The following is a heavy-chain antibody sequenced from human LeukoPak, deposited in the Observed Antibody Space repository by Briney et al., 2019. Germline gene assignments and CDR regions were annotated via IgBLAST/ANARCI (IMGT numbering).Heavy chain of an antibody. J-gene: IGHJ4*01. V-gene: IGHV4-39*01. Sequence: SETLSLTCNVSGVSISSSSYYWDWIRHPPGKGLEWIASIYSSGSTYYNSSLKSRVSISIDASKNQVSLKMSSVTAANTAVYYCAKSGGYGLIDYWGQGTLVTVSS. CDR1: GVSISSSSYY. CDR3: AKSGGYGLIDY. CDR2: IYSSGST. D-gene: IGHD6-25*01.